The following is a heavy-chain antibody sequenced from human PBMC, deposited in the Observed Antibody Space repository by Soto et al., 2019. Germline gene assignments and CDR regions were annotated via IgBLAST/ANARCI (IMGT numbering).Heavy chain of an antibody. CDR3: ARDFQLVVVTAILVY. D-gene: IGHD2-21*02. V-gene: IGHV3-30-3*01. CDR1: GFTFSSYA. J-gene: IGHJ4*02. CDR2: ISYDGSNK. Sequence: QVQLVESGGGVVQPGRSLRLSCAASGFTFSSYAMYWVRQAPGKGLEWVAAISYDGSNKYYADSVKGRFTISRDNSKNTLYLQMNSLRAEDSAVYYCARDFQLVVVTAILVYWGQGTLVTVSS.